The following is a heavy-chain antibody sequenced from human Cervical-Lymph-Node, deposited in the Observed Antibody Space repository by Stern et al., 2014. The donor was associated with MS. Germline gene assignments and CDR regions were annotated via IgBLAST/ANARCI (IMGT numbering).Heavy chain of an antibody. V-gene: IGHV3-21*01. CDR3: AREYCSGNNCNGFDY. CDR2: IDSASSYI. Sequence: QLVQSGGGLVKPGGSLRLSCAASGFSLSGYSMNWVRQAPGKGLEWVSSIDSASSYIFYADSVKGRVTISRDNAKKSLYLQMNSLRAEDTAMYYCAREYCSGNNCNGFDYWGQGTLVTVSS. D-gene: IGHD2-15*01. CDR1: GFSLSGYS. J-gene: IGHJ4*02.